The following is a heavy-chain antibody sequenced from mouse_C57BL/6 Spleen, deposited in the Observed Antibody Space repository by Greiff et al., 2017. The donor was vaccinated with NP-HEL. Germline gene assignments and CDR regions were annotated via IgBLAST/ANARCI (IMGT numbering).Heavy chain of an antibody. CDR1: GYTFTGYW. CDR2: ILPGSGST. V-gene: IGHV1-9*01. Sequence: QVQLQQSGAELMKPGASVKLSCKATGYTFTGYWIEWVKQRPGHGLEWIGEILPGSGSTNYNEKFKGKATFTADTSSNTAYMQRSSLTTEDSALYYCAREGGYYYGRSPHYWGQGTTLTVSS. CDR3: AREGGYYYGRSPHY. D-gene: IGHD1-1*01. J-gene: IGHJ2*01.